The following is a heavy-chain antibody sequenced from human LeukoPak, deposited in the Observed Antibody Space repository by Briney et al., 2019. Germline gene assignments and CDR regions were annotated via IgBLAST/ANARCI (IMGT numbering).Heavy chain of an antibody. CDR3: ARDLVAVAGTPLWYFDY. Sequence: ASVKVSCKASGYTFTGYYMHWVRQAPGQGLEWMGWINPNSGGTNYAQKFQGGVTMTRDTSISTAYMELSRLRSDDTAVYYCARDLVAVAGTPLWYFDYWGQGTLVTVSS. CDR1: GYTFTGYY. CDR2: INPNSGGT. V-gene: IGHV1-2*02. J-gene: IGHJ4*02. D-gene: IGHD6-19*01.